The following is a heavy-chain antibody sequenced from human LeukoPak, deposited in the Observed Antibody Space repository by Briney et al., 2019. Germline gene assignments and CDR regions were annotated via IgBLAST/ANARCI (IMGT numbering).Heavy chain of an antibody. Sequence: GGSLRLSCAASGFTFSNYWMSWVRQAPEKGLEWVANIKPDGSETYSVDSVKGRFTISRDNAKNSLYLQMNSLRAEDTAVYYCAYCGGDCYTRLHFWGQGTLVTVFS. CDR2: IKPDGSET. D-gene: IGHD2-21*02. CDR3: AYCGGDCYTRLHF. J-gene: IGHJ4*02. CDR1: GFTFSNYW. V-gene: IGHV3-7*03.